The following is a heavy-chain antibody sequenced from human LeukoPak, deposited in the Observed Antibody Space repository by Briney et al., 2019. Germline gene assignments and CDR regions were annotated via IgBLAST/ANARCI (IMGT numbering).Heavy chain of an antibody. D-gene: IGHD4-17*01. CDR2: IYYSGST. V-gene: IGHV4-30-4*08. CDR1: GGSISSSDYY. J-gene: IGHJ4*02. Sequence: PSETLSLTCTVSGGSISSSDYYWSWIRQPPGKGLEWIGYIYYSGSTYYNPSLKSRVTISVDTSKNQFSLKLSSVTAADTAVHSCARGRYDSGAYLDYWGKGTPVPVS. CDR3: ARGRYDSGAYLDY.